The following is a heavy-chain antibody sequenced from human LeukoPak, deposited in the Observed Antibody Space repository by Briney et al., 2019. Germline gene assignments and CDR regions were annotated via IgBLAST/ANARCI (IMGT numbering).Heavy chain of an antibody. CDR3: TRDGMRVGSIDY. V-gene: IGHV3-49*03. D-gene: IGHD3-16*01. J-gene: IGHJ4*02. Sequence: GGSLRLSCTASGFTFGDYAMSWFRQAPGKGLEWVGFIRSKAYGGTTEYAASVKGRFTISRDDSESIAYLLMNSLKTEDTAVYYCTRDGMRVGSIDYWGQGTLVTVSS. CDR2: IRSKAYGGTT. CDR1: GFTFGDYA.